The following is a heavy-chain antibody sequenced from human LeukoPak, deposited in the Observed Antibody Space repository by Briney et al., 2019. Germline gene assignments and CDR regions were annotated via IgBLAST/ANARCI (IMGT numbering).Heavy chain of an antibody. CDR1: GGTFSHYA. J-gene: IGHJ4*02. V-gene: IGHV1-69*05. Sequence: GASVKVSCKASGGTFSHYAISWLRQAPGQGLEWMGGNIPIFVTSNYAQKFQGRLTITTDKSTSTAYMELSSLRSEDTAVYYCARGYSSSRFDYWGQGTLVTVSS. CDR2: NIPIFVTS. CDR3: ARGYSSSRFDY. D-gene: IGHD6-13*01.